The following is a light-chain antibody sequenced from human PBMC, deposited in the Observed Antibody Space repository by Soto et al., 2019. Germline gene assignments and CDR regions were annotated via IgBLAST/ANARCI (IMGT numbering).Light chain of an antibody. CDR2: GVT. CDR1: SSDIGAFNY. V-gene: IGLV2-14*01. Sequence: QSALTQPASVSGSPGQSITISCTGSSSDIGAFNYVAWYQQHPGKAPKLIIHGVTNRPSGVSSRFSGSKSDYTASLTISGLQAEDEADYFCNSYAGSDNYVLFGGGTKLTVL. CDR3: NSYAGSDNYVL. J-gene: IGLJ3*02.